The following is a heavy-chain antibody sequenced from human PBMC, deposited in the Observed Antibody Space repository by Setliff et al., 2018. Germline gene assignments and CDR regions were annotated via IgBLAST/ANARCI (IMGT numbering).Heavy chain of an antibody. V-gene: IGHV3-21*01. CDR3: ARDRGWLQFRTDAFDI. D-gene: IGHD5-12*01. CDR1: GFTFSYYG. J-gene: IGHJ3*02. CDR2: ISSSSSYI. Sequence: PGGSLRLSCAASGFTFSYYGIHWVRQAPGKGLEWVSSISSSSSYIYYADSVKGRFTISRDNAKNSLYLQMNGLRAEDTAVYYCARDRGWLQFRTDAFDIWGQGTMVTVSS.